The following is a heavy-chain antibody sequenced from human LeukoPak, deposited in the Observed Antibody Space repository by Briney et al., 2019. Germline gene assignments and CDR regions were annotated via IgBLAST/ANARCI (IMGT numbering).Heavy chain of an antibody. CDR1: GFTFSSYG. D-gene: IGHD3-10*01. J-gene: IGHJ6*02. Sequence: PGGSLRLSCAASGFTFSSYGMHWVRQAPGKGLEWVAVISHDGSNKYYADSVKGRFTISRDNSKNTLYLQMNSLRAEDTAVYYCAKNSPSGSGTYYDIYYYNGMDVWGQGTTVTVSS. CDR3: AKNSPSGSGTYYDIYYYNGMDV. V-gene: IGHV3-30*18. CDR2: ISHDGSNK.